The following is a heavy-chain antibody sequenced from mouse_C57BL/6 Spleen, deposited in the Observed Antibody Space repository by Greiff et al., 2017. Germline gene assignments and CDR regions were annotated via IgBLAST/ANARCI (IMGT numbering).Heavy chain of an antibody. J-gene: IGHJ1*03. CDR1: GYTFTSYW. D-gene: IGHD1-1*01. Sequence: QVQLQQPGAELVKPGASVKMSCKASGYTFTSYWLTWVKQRPGQGLEWIGDIYPGSGSTNYNEKFKSKATLTVDTSSSTAYMQLSSLTSEDSAVYYCARPRYYYGSSYWYFDVWGTGTTVTVSS. V-gene: IGHV1-55*01. CDR3: ARPRYYYGSSYWYFDV. CDR2: IYPGSGST.